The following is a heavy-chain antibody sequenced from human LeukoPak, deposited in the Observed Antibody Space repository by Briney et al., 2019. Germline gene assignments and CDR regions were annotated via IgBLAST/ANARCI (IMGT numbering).Heavy chain of an antibody. J-gene: IGHJ2*01. CDR1: GGSFSGYY. D-gene: IGHD4-17*01. Sequence: SETLSLTCAVYGGSFSGYYWSWIRQPPGKGLEWIGYIYYSGSTNYNPSLKSRVTISVDTSKNQFSLKLSSVTAADTAVYYCARTYGDYGWYFDLWGRGTLVTVSS. CDR3: ARTYGDYGWYFDL. V-gene: IGHV4-59*08. CDR2: IYYSGST.